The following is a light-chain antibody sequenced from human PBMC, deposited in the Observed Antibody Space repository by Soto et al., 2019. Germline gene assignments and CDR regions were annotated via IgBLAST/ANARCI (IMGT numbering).Light chain of an antibody. Sequence: QSVLTQPPSVSAAPGQKVTISCSGSNSNIGNNYVSWYQHLPGTAPKLLIYDNNNRPSGIPDRFSGSKSGTSATLGITGLQAEDEADYYCVTWDRSLSAVIFGGGTKLTVL. V-gene: IGLV1-51*01. J-gene: IGLJ2*01. CDR1: NSNIGNNY. CDR2: DNN. CDR3: VTWDRSLSAVI.